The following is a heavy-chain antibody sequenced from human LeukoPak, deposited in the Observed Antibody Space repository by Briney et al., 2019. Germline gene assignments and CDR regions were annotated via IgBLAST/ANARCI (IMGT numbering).Heavy chain of an antibody. CDR3: VRSDWFDN. V-gene: IGHV3-30-3*01. CDR2: ISYDGSNK. Sequence: GGSLRLSCAASGFTFSSYAMHWVRQAPGKGLEWVAVISYDGSNKYYADSVRGRFTISRDNSKNTLYLQMNSLRAEDTAMYYCVRSDWFDNWGQGTLVTVSP. CDR1: GFTFSSYA. J-gene: IGHJ5*02.